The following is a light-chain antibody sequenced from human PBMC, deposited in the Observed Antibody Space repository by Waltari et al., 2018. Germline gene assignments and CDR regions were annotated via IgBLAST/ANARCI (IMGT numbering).Light chain of an antibody. V-gene: IGLV1-40*01. Sequence: QSKLTQPPSVSGAPGQTVTISCTGAYSNIGSRDVNWYLQLPGAAPRCLIYRSDSRRSGVPDRVSGSKSGTSASLAISGLQAEDEADYYCQSYDISLNGYVFGTGTRVTVL. CDR1: YSNIGSRD. CDR2: RSD. CDR3: QSYDISLNGYV. J-gene: IGLJ1*01.